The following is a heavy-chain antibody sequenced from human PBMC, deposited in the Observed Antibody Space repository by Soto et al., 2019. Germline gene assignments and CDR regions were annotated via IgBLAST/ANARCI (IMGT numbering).Heavy chain of an antibody. D-gene: IGHD3-10*01. CDR1: GGSISSSSYY. CDR2: IYYSGST. J-gene: IGHJ5*02. V-gene: IGHV4-39*01. Sequence: SETLSLTCTVSGGSISSSSYYWGWIRQPPGKGLEWIGSIYYSGSTYYNPSLKSRVTISVDTSKNQFSLKLSSVTAADTAVYYCAPSSITMVRGVPNWFDPWGQGTLVTVSS. CDR3: APSSITMVRGVPNWFDP.